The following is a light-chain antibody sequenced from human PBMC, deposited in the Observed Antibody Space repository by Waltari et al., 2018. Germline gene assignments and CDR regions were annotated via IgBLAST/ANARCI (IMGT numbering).Light chain of an antibody. Sequence: DIQMTQSPSTLPASVRDRVTITCRASQSISTWLAWYQQKPGKAPNLLIYKASSLESRVPSRFSGSGSGTEFTLTISSLQPDDFATFYCQQYNTYVTFGPGTKVDIK. V-gene: IGKV1-5*03. CDR1: QSISTW. CDR3: QQYNTYVT. J-gene: IGKJ3*01. CDR2: KAS.